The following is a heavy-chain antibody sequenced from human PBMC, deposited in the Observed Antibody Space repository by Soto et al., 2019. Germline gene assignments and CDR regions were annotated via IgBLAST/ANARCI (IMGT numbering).Heavy chain of an antibody. V-gene: IGHV4-39*01. CDR3: AAAVVRGWFDP. CDR2: IYYNGHA. CDR1: GDSISSSSYY. D-gene: IGHD6-19*01. Sequence: PSETLSLTCTVSGDSISSSSYYWGWIRQPPGEGLEWIANIYYNGHAYYNPSLRSRVTLSVDTSKNQFSLKLSSVTAPDTAVYFCAAAVVRGWFDPWGQGTLVTVSS. J-gene: IGHJ5*02.